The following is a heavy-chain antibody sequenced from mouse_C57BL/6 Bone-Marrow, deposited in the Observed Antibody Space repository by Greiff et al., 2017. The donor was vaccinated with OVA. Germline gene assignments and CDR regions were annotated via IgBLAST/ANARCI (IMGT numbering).Heavy chain of an antibody. Sequence: QVQLQQPGAELVKPGASVKVSCKASGYTFTSYWMHWVKQRPGQGLEWIGRIHPSDSDTNYNQKFKGKATLTVDKSSSTAYMQLSSLTSEDSAVYYCAIGGGSAIYYDYPFAYWGQGTLVTVSA. CDR1: GYTFTSYW. V-gene: IGHV1-74*01. D-gene: IGHD2-4*01. J-gene: IGHJ3*01. CDR3: AIGGGSAIYYDYPFAY. CDR2: IHPSDSDT.